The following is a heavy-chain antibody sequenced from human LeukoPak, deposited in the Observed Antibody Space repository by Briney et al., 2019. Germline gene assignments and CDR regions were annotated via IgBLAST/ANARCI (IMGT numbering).Heavy chain of an antibody. J-gene: IGHJ4*02. CDR2: INPNSGGT. D-gene: IGHD5-24*01. CDR3: AREFSSRDQFDY. CDR1: GYTFTGYY. V-gene: IGHV1-2*02. Sequence: ASVKVSCKASGYTFTGYYMHWVRQAPGQGLEWMGWINPNSGGTNYAQKFQGRVTMTRDTSISTAYMELSRLRSDDTAVYYCAREFSSRDQFDYWGQGTLVTVSS.